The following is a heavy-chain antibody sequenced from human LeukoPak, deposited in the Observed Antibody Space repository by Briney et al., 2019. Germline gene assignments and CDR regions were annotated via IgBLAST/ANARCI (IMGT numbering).Heavy chain of an antibody. V-gene: IGHV4-4*07. CDR1: GGSISSDY. Sequence: SETLSLTCTVSGGSISSDYWYWIRQPPGKGLEWVGRRCTYAGGNYNPSPTSRRPITVDTSTNQFSLRLSSVTAADTAVYYCARGGWYIDTWGRGAPVTVSP. J-gene: IGHJ2*01. CDR2: RCTYAGG. CDR3: ARGGWYIDT.